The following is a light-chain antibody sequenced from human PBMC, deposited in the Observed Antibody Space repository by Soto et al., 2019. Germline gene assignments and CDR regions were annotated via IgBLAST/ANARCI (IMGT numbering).Light chain of an antibody. CDR2: QDN. J-gene: IGLJ1*01. CDR1: KLGDKY. Sequence: SYELTQPPSVSVSPGQTATITCSGDKLGDKYVCWYQQRPGQSPVLVIYQDNKQPSGIPERFSGSNSGNTATLTISGTQSMDEANYYCQAWDSNTYVFGSGTKVTVL. CDR3: QAWDSNTYV. V-gene: IGLV3-1*01.